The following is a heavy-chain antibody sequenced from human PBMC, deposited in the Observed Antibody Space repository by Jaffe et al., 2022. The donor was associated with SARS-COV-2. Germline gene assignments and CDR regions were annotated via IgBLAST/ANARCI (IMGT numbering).Heavy chain of an antibody. J-gene: IGHJ5*01. Sequence: QVQLVQSGAEVKKPGASVKVSCKASGYTFSSYDINWVRQATGQGLEWVGWVNPNSGATAYAQKFQGRVTMTRNTSISTAYMELSSLRSEDTAIYYCARLFGSSLFDSWGQGTLVTVSS. D-gene: IGHD6-6*01. CDR1: GYTFSSYD. CDR2: VNPNSGAT. CDR3: ARLFGSSLFDS. V-gene: IGHV1-8*01.